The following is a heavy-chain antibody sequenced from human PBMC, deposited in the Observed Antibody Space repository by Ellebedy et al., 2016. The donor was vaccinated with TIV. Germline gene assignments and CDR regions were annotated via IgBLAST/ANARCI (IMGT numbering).Heavy chain of an antibody. CDR2: ISSSGNYI. V-gene: IGHV3-21*01. D-gene: IGHD3-16*01. J-gene: IGHJ3*02. CDR1: GFTFDFYN. CDR3: ASGFTHYGAFDI. Sequence: GGSLRLXXVVSGFTFDFYNMNWVRQAPGKGLEWVASISSSGNYIYYADSVKGRVTISRDNAKNSLYLQMNSLRAEDTAVYYCASGFTHYGAFDIWGQGTMVTVSS.